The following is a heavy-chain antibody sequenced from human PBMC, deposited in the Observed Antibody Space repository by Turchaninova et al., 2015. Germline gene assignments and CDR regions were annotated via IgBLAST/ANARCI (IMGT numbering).Heavy chain of an antibody. V-gene: IGHV3-7*01. CDR2: IKQVGRGR. D-gene: IGHD6-19*01. CDR1: GFTFRNHW. CDR3: AREHSSGWYGMEDFFDY. Sequence: VESGGRLVQTGGSLRLSCTVSGFTFRNHWMSWVRQAPGKGPGWGANIKQVGRGRNDVESVKGVFQIPGDNGKNTLCLKMVRLGGEETAVYYCAREHSSGWYGMEDFFDYWGRGTLVTVSS. J-gene: IGHJ4*02.